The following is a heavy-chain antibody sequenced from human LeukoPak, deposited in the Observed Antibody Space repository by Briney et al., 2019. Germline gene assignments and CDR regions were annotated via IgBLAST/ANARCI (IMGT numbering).Heavy chain of an antibody. Sequence: ASVKVSCKASGYTFTDYYMHWVRQAPGQGLEWMGWINPNSGGTNYAQKFQGRVTMTRDTSISTAYMELSRLRSDDTAVYYCAREPYCSSTSCQDYWGQGTLVTVSS. J-gene: IGHJ4*02. CDR2: INPNSGGT. V-gene: IGHV1-2*02. D-gene: IGHD2-2*01. CDR3: AREPYCSSTSCQDY. CDR1: GYTFTDYY.